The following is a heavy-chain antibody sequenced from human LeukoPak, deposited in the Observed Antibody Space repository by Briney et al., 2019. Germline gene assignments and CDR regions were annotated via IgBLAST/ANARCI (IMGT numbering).Heavy chain of an antibody. Sequence: SETLSLTCTVSGDSIRSSTYYWGWIRQPPGKGLEWIGNIYYTGITWYNPALKSRGSISVDTSKNQSSLKLSSVTAADTAVYYCASVIAAGGKGLEYWGQGALVTVSS. J-gene: IGHJ4*02. CDR2: IYYTGIT. D-gene: IGHD6-13*01. V-gene: IGHV4-39*01. CDR1: GDSIRSSTYY. CDR3: ASVIAAGGKGLEY.